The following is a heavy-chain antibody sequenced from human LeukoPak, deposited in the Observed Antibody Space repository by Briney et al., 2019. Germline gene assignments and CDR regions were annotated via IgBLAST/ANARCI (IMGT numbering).Heavy chain of an antibody. Sequence: GGSLRLSCAASGFTLSTYWMYWVRQGPGKGLEYVSRINNDGSATTYADSVKGRFTTSRDNAKSTVYLQMNSLRPEDTAMFYCARGGLDHAFDLWGQGTMVSVPS. CDR2: INNDGSAT. CDR3: ARGGLDHAFDL. V-gene: IGHV3-74*01. J-gene: IGHJ3*01. CDR1: GFTLSTYW. D-gene: IGHD3/OR15-3a*01.